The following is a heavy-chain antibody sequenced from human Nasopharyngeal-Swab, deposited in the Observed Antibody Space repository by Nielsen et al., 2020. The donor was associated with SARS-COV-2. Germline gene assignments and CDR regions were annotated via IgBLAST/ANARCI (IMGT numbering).Heavy chain of an antibody. J-gene: IGHJ3*01. CDR2: ISGSGGST. CDR3: AKLSPYYYGSGSSHDAFDF. V-gene: IGHV3-23*01. Sequence: VRQAPGKGLEWVSAISGSGGSTYYADSVKGRFTISRDNSKNTLYLQMNSLRAEDTAVYYCAKLSPYYYGSGSSHDAFDFWGQGTMVTVSS. D-gene: IGHD3-10*01.